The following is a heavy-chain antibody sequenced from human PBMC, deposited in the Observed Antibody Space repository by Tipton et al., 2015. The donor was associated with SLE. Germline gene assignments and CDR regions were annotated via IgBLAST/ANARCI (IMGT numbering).Heavy chain of an antibody. CDR1: GFTVSTNY. CDR2: LYSGGST. V-gene: IGHV3-53*01. Sequence: SLRLSCAASGFTVSTNYMNWVRQAPGKGLQWVSILYSGGSTYYADSVKGRFTISRDNSKNTLYLQMNSLRVEDTALYYCARASVAGPTYIDYWGQGTLVTVSS. J-gene: IGHJ4*02. CDR3: ARASVAGPTYIDY. D-gene: IGHD6-19*01.